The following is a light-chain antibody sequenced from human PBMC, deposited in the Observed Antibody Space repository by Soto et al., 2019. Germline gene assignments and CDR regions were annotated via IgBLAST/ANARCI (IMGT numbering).Light chain of an antibody. J-gene: IGKJ1*01. CDR3: QQRSNWPPGGT. CDR1: QNVYTDY. V-gene: IGKV3-11*01. Sequence: EIVLTQSPDTLSLSPGERASLSCRARQNVYTDYLAWYQQEPGQAPRLLIYDASNRATGIPARFSGSGSGTDFTLTISSLEPEDFAVYYCQQRSNWPPGGTFGQGTKVDIK. CDR2: DAS.